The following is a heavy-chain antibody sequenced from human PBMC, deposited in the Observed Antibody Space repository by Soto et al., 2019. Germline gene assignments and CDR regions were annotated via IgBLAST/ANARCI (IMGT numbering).Heavy chain of an antibody. D-gene: IGHD3-10*01. CDR3: ARSAALLWFGESLLYYFDY. CDR2: INHSGST. J-gene: IGHJ4*02. Sequence: LSLTCAVYGGSFSGYYWSWIRQPPGKGLEWIGEINHSGSTNYNPSLKSRVTISVDTSKNQFSLKLSSVTAADTAVYYCARSAALLWFGESLLYYFDYWGQGTLVTVSS. V-gene: IGHV4-34*01. CDR1: GGSFSGYY.